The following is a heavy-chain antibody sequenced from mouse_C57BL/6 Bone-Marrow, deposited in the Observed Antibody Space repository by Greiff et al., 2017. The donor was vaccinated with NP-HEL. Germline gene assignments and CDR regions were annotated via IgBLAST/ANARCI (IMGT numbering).Heavy chain of an antibody. V-gene: IGHV1-63*01. CDR3: ARSGYYGSRVLFAY. CDR2: IYPGGGYT. J-gene: IGHJ3*01. CDR1: GYTFTNYW. D-gene: IGHD1-1*01. Sequence: VQLQQSGAELVRPGTSVKMSCKASGYTFTNYWIGWAKQRPGHGLEWIGDIYPGGGYTNYNEKFKGKATLTADKSSSTAYMQFSSLTSEDSAIYYCARSGYYGSRVLFAYWGQGTLVTVSA.